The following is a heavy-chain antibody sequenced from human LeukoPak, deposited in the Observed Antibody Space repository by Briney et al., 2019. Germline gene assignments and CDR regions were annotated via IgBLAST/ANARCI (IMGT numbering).Heavy chain of an antibody. D-gene: IGHD3-3*01. J-gene: IGHJ4*02. Sequence: PGGSLRLSCAASGFTVSSDYMSWVRQAPGKGLEWVSITYSDGHTYYADCVKGRFTISRDNSMNTLYLQMNGLRAEDTAVYYCARNRVIFGVVITCYFDYWGQGTLVTVSS. CDR2: TYSDGHT. CDR1: GFTVSSDY. V-gene: IGHV3-53*01. CDR3: ARNRVIFGVVITCYFDY.